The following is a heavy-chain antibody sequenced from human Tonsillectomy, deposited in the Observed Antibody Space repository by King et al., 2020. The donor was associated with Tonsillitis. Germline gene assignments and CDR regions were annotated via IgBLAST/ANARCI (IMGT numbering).Heavy chain of an antibody. CDR3: ARVYYFGSGSYPRLHWFDP. Sequence: QLQESGSGLVRPSQTLSLTCAVSGGSISSGGYSWSWIRQPPGKGLEWIGYIYHSGSTYYNPSLKSRVTISLDRSRNQFSLKLRSVTAADTAVYYCARVYYFGSGSYPRLHWFDPWGQGTLVTVSS. CDR1: GGSISSGGYS. CDR2: IYHSGST. D-gene: IGHD3-10*01. V-gene: IGHV4-30-2*01. J-gene: IGHJ5*02.